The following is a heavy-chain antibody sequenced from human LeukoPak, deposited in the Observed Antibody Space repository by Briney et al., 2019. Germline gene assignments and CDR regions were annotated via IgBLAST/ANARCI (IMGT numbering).Heavy chain of an antibody. V-gene: IGHV4-4*07. CDR1: GGSISSYY. CDR3: AREGIAASRYFQH. J-gene: IGHJ1*01. CDR2: IYTSGST. D-gene: IGHD6-13*01. Sequence: PSETLSLTCTVPGGSISSYYWSSIRQPAGKGLEWIGRIYTSGSTNYNPSLKSRVTISVDKSKNQFSLKLSSVTAADTAAYYCAREGIAASRYFQHWGQGTLVTVSS.